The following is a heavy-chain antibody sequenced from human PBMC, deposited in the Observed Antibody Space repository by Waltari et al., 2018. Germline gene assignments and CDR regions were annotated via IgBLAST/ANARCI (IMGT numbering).Heavy chain of an antibody. V-gene: IGHV4-4*09. CDR2: IYTSGST. Sequence: QVQLQESGPGLVKPSETLSLTCTVSGGSISSYYWSWIRQPPGKGLEWIGYIYTSGSTNYNPTRKSRVTISVEPSKNQCSLRLGSVTAADTAVYYCARTIAVAGVNWFDPWGQGTLVTVSS. J-gene: IGHJ5*02. D-gene: IGHD6-19*01. CDR1: GGSISSYY. CDR3: ARTIAVAGVNWFDP.